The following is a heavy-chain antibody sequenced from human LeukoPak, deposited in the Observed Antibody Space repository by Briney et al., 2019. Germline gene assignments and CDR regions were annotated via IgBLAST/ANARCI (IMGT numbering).Heavy chain of an antibody. Sequence: GASVKVSCKASGYTFTSYGISWVRQAPGQGLEWMGWISAYNGNTNYAQKLQGRVTMTTDTSTSTAYMELRSLRSDDTAVHYCARTRPVIWSGYQNWFDPWGQGTLVTVSS. CDR2: ISAYNGNT. CDR1: GYTFTSYG. V-gene: IGHV1-18*01. D-gene: IGHD3-3*01. CDR3: ARTRPVIWSGYQNWFDP. J-gene: IGHJ5*02.